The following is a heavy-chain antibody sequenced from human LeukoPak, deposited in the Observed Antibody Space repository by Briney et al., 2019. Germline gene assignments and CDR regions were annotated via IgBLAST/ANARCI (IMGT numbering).Heavy chain of an antibody. Sequence: GSLRLSCDASGFSIYTYTMYWVRQAPGQGLEWVSGIRNSDGMTYYADSVRGRFTISTDNSKNTLYLQMNSLRTEDTALCYCAKGLERESRLDSWGQGTLVTVSS. D-gene: IGHD1-1*01. J-gene: IGHJ4*02. V-gene: IGHV3-23*01. CDR2: IRNSDGMT. CDR1: GFSIYTYT. CDR3: AKGLERESRLDS.